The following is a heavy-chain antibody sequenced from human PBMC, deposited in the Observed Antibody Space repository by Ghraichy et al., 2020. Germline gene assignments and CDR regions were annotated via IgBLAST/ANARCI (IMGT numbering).Heavy chain of an antibody. Sequence: SETLSLTCAVNGTSFSAYYWTWIRQPPGKGLEWIGEINHGGHTNYNPSLKSRVTISVEKSKNQFSLKLSSATAADTAVYYCARVIVGPTNYFDHWGQGALVTVSS. CDR2: INHGGHT. CDR1: GTSFSAYY. CDR3: ARVIVGPTNYFDH. V-gene: IGHV4-34*01. D-gene: IGHD1-26*01. J-gene: IGHJ4*02.